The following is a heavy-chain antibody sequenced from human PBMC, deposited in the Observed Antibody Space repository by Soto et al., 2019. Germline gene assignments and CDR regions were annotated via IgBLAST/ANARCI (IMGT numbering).Heavy chain of an antibody. V-gene: IGHV1-3*01. J-gene: IGHJ4*02. Sequence: GASVKVSCKAPGYALSNYAMHWVRQAPGQRLEWMGWINSVNGNTIYSQKFQGRVAITRDTSASTDYMELSSLRSEDTAVYFCATLLLRYNNTWTDDFWGQGTLVTVSS. CDR2: INSVNGNT. CDR3: ATLLLRYNNTWTDDF. CDR1: GYALSNYA. D-gene: IGHD1-1*01.